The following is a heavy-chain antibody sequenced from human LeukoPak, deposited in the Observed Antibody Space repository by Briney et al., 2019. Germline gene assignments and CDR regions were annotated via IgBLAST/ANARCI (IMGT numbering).Heavy chain of an antibody. CDR2: IRSYSSYI. V-gene: IGHV3-21*01. D-gene: IGHD2-15*01. CDR3: ARESYCSGGSRYSGRAFDI. Sequence: GGSLRLSCAASGFTLDNYNFNWVRQAPGKGLEWVASIRSYSSYIHYADSVKGRFTISRDNAKNTLYLQMNSLRAEDTAVYYCARESYCSGGSRYSGRAFDIWGQGTMVTVSS. CDR1: GFTLDNYN. J-gene: IGHJ3*02.